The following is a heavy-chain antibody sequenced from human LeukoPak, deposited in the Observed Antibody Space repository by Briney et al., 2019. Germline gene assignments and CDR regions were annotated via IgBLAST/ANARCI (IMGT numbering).Heavy chain of an antibody. CDR2: ISGSGGST. CDR3: AKASTSKGHDYGDYGQGFAW. CDR1: GFTFSSYA. Sequence: PGGSLRLSCAASGFTFSSYAMSWVRQAPGKGLEWVSAISGSGGSTYYADSVKGRFTISRDNSKNTLYLQMNSLRAEDTAVYYCAKASTSKGHDYGDYGQGFAWWGQGTLVTVSS. J-gene: IGHJ4*02. D-gene: IGHD4-17*01. V-gene: IGHV3-23*01.